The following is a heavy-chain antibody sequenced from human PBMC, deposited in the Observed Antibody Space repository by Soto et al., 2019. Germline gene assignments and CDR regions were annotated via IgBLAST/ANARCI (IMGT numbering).Heavy chain of an antibody. D-gene: IGHD3-10*01. J-gene: IGHJ4*02. CDR1: GYSFSTFW. CDR2: IFPTDPDT. Sequence: PGESLKISCKGSGYSFSTFWIGWVRQMPGKGLEWMGIIFPTDPDTKYRPSFQGQVTISADLSISTAYLQWSSLKASDTAIYYCATPYLNYDYWGQGTLVTVSS. CDR3: ATPYLNYDY. V-gene: IGHV5-51*01.